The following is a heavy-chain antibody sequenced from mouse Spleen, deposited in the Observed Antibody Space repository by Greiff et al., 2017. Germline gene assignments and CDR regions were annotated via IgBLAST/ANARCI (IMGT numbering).Heavy chain of an antibody. CDR2: IWTGGGT. D-gene: IGHD1-1*01. V-gene: IGHV2-9-2*01. Sequence: VKLMESGPGLVAPSQSLSITCTVSGFSLTSYDISWIRQPPGKGLEWLGVIWTGGGTNYNSAFMSRLSISKDNSKSQVFLKMNSLQTDDTAIYYCVRALYYGSSYWYFDVWGAGTTVTVSS. J-gene: IGHJ1*01. CDR3: VRALYYGSSYWYFDV. CDR1: GFSLTSYD.